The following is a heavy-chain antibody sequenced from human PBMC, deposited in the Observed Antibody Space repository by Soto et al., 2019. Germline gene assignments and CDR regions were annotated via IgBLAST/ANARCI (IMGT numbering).Heavy chain of an antibody. D-gene: IGHD6-19*01. CDR3: VREDSGLYSRGSFDV. CDR1: GFTFSNYA. J-gene: IGHJ3*01. CDR2: ISGSGGSA. Sequence: EVQLLESGGALVRPGGSLRLSCAASGFTFSNYAMTWVRQPPGMGLEWVSVISGSGGSADYADSVQGRFTIARDNSKNRLYLQMNILEAEDNGIYFCVREDSGLYSRGSFDVWGRGTMVSVSS. V-gene: IGHV3-23*01.